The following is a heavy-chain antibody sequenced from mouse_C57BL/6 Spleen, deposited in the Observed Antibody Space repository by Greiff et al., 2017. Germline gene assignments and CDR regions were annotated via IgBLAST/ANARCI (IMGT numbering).Heavy chain of an antibody. D-gene: IGHD1-1*01. V-gene: IGHV1-55*01. CDR3: SRFYYYGSSPWYFDV. J-gene: IGHJ1*03. CDR1: GYTFTSSW. Sequence: VQLQQPGAELVQPGASVKMSCKASGYTFTSSWITWVKQRPGPGLEWIGDIYPGSGSTNYNEKFKSKATLTVDTSSSTAYMQLSSLTSEDSAVYYCSRFYYYGSSPWYFDVWGTGTTVTVSS. CDR2: IYPGSGST.